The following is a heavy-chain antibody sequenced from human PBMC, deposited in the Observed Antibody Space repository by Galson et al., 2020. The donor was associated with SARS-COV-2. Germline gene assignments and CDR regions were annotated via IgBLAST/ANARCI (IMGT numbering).Heavy chain of an antibody. CDR2: REDRGST. V-gene: IGHV4-59*08. Sequence: SETLSLTCTVDGDSRSEYEWNGRRKRGGKGMEGIGYREDRGSTNYNPSLKSRVTISVDTSKNQFSLKLSSVTAADTAVYYCARRYYGSGRLYWYFDLWGRGTLVTVSS. J-gene: IGHJ2*01. CDR1: GDSRSEYE. CDR3: ARRYYGSGRLYWYFDL. D-gene: IGHD3-10*01.